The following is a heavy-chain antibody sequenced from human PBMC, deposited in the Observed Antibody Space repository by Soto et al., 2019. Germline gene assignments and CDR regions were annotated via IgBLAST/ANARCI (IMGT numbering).Heavy chain of an antibody. CDR1: GFTFSRYW. J-gene: IGHJ4*02. V-gene: IGHV3-74*03. CDR3: AKDLLWGQSGD. D-gene: IGHD3-16*01. Sequence: EVQLVESGGGLVQPGGSLRLSCAVSGFTFSRYWMHWFRQDPGNGLVWVSSINTDGTNTQYADSGRGRFTVSRDNAKNTVYLQMISLRSGDTAVYYCAKDLLWGQSGDWGQGTLVVVSS. CDR2: INTDGTNT.